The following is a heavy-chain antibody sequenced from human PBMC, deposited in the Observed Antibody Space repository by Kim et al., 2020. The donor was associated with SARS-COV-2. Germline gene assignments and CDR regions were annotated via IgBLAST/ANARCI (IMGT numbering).Heavy chain of an antibody. CDR3: PRDFLGYTGYEFDL. CDR2: ITKSGSAT. J-gene: IGHJ4*02. V-gene: IGHV3-11*01. D-gene: IGHD5-12*01. Sequence: GGSLRLSCAASGFSFRDHFMSWVRQSPGKGLEWVSTITKSGSATFYSDSVKGRFAISRDNSKDSLILRMDNLRVDDTAVYFCPRDFLGYTGYEFDLWGQGILVTVSS. CDR1: GFSFRDHF.